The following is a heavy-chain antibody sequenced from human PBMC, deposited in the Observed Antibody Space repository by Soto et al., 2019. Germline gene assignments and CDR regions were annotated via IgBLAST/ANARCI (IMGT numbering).Heavy chain of an antibody. J-gene: IGHJ4*02. V-gene: IGHV4-34*01. D-gene: IGHD6-19*01. CDR1: GGSFSGYY. CDR2: IYHSGST. Sequence: SETLSLTCAVYGGSFSGYYWSWIRQPPGKGLEWIGYIYHSGSTNYNPSLKSRVTISVDTSKNQFSLKLSSVTAADTAVYYCARAKRGIAVAGTEIFDYWGQGTLVTVSS. CDR3: ARAKRGIAVAGTEIFDY.